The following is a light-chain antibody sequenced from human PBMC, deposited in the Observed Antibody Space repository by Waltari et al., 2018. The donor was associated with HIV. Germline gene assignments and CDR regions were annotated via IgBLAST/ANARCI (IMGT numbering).Light chain of an antibody. V-gene: IGLV1-36*01. Sequence: QSVLTQPPSVSEAPRQRVTISCSGSESTTGNNGVNWYQQIAGKPPKLLIYLDDIPPSGVSDRFSGSKSGTSASLAIRGLQSDDEADYYCAVWGDSVNGPVFGGGTKLTVL. CDR1: ESTTGNNG. CDR3: AVWGDSVNGPV. CDR2: LDD. J-gene: IGLJ2*01.